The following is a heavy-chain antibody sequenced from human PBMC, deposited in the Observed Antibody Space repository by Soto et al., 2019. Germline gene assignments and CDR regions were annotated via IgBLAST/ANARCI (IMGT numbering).Heavy chain of an antibody. Sequence: GGSLRLSCAASGFTFSSYAMSWVRQAPGKGLEWVSAISGSGGSTYYADSVKGRFTISRDNSKNTLYLQMNSLRAEDTAVYYCAKYMVGYCSSTSCYGEDYWGQGTLVTVSS. CDR1: GFTFSSYA. J-gene: IGHJ4*02. CDR3: AKYMVGYCSSTSCYGEDY. D-gene: IGHD2-2*01. V-gene: IGHV3-23*01. CDR2: ISGSGGST.